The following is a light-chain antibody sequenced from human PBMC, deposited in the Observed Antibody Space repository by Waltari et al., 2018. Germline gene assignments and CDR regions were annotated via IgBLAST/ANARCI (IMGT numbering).Light chain of an antibody. J-gene: IGKJ4*01. V-gene: IGKV3-11*01. Sequence: EIVLTQSPASLSLSPGERDTLSCRASQTVQNYLAWYQQKPGQAPRLLIYDTFARASGIPDRFSGSGSGTDFTLTISSLDPEDFAVYYCQQRKNWPVTFGGGTKVDLK. CDR1: QTVQNY. CDR2: DTF. CDR3: QQRKNWPVT.